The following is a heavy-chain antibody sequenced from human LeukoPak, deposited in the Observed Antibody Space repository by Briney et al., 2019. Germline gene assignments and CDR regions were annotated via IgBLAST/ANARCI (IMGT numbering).Heavy chain of an antibody. CDR3: ARYPIVVVVAATYCFAH. J-gene: IGHJ4*02. D-gene: IGHD2-15*01. CDR2: IYYSGST. V-gene: IGHV4-59*08. CDR1: GGSISSFY. Sequence: SETLSLTCTVSGGSISSFYWSWIRQPPGKGLEWVGYIYYSGSTNNNPSLKSRVTLSVDTYKNEFSLTLSAVTAAGTPVYFCARYPIVVVVAATYCFAHWGQGTLVPVSS.